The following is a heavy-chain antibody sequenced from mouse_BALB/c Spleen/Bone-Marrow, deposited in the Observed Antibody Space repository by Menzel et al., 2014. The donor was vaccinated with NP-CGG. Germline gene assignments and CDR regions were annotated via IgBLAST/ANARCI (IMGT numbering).Heavy chain of an antibody. D-gene: IGHD1-1*01. CDR2: IHYSGST. V-gene: IGHV3-1*02. J-gene: IGHJ2*01. CDR1: GYSITSGYN. Sequence: DVKLQESGPDLVKPSQSLSLTCTVTGYSITSGYNCHWIRQFPGNKLEWMGYIHYSGSTNYNPSLKSRISITRDTSKDQFFLQLNSVTTEDTATYYCARGGYYGSSHFDYWGQGTTLTVSS. CDR3: ARGGYYGSSHFDY.